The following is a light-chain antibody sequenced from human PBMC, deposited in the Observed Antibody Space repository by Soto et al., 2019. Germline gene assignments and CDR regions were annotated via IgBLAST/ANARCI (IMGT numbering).Light chain of an antibody. CDR3: TSWTTSTTMI. V-gene: IGLV2-14*01. J-gene: IGLJ2*01. CDR2: DVN. CDR1: SSDVGGYNY. Sequence: QSVLTQPASVSGSPGQSIAISCTGTSSDVGGYNYVSWYQQHPGKAPKLMIYDVNIRPSGVSNRFSGSKSGNTASLTISGLQAEDEADYYCTSWTTSTTMIFGGGTKVTVL.